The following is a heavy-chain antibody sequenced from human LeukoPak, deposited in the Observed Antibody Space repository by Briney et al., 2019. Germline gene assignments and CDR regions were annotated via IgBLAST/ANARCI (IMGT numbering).Heavy chain of an antibody. CDR2: IYYSGNT. CDR3: ARVFRGGLVPYYFDY. V-gene: IGHV4-59*01. J-gene: IGHJ4*02. CDR1: GGSISTYY. D-gene: IGHD1-26*01. Sequence: PSETLSLTCTVSGGSISTYYWSWIRQPPGKGLEWIGYIYYSGNTNYNPSPKSRVTISIDTSKNQFSLKLSSVTAADTAVYYCARVFRGGLVPYYFDYWGQGTLVTVSS.